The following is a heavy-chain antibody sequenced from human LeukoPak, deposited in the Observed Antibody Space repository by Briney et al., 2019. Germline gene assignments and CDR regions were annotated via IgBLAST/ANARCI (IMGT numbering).Heavy chain of an antibody. CDR2: ISGSGDTT. CDR1: GFTFSTYA. V-gene: IGHV3-23*01. J-gene: IGHJ4*02. D-gene: IGHD1-7*01. Sequence: GSLRLSCAASGFTFSTYAMNWVRQAPGKGLEWVSAISGSGDTTYYADSVKGRFTISRDNSKNTLYLQMNSLRAEDTAVYYCAKEGGNYLSAFDYWGQGTLVTVSS. CDR3: AKEGGNYLSAFDY.